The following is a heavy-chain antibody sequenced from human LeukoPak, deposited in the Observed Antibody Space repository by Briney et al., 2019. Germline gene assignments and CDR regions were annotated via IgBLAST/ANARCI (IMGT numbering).Heavy chain of an antibody. V-gene: IGHV4-61*08. CDR3: ARGQYDFWCGYYTPTPRYFDY. D-gene: IGHD3-3*01. Sequence: PSETLSLTCTVSGGSISSGDYYWSWIRQPPGKGLEWIGYIYYSGSTNYNPSLKSRVTISVDTSKNQFSLKLSSVTAADTAVYYCARGQYDFWCGYYTPTPRYFDYWGQGTLVTVSS. J-gene: IGHJ4*02. CDR2: IYYSGST. CDR1: GGSISSGDYY.